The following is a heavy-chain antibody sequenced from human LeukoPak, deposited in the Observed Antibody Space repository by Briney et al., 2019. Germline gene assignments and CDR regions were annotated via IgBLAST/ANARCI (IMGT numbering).Heavy chain of an antibody. J-gene: IGHJ4*02. Sequence: GGSLRLSCAASGFTFSDYYMSWLRQAPGKGVAWVSYISSSGSTIYYADSVKGRFTISRDNAKNSLYLQVNSLRAEDTAVYYCARGIDYGEGYDYWGQGTLVTVSS. CDR1: GFTFSDYY. CDR2: ISSSGSTI. D-gene: IGHD4-17*01. CDR3: ARGIDYGEGYDY. V-gene: IGHV3-11*04.